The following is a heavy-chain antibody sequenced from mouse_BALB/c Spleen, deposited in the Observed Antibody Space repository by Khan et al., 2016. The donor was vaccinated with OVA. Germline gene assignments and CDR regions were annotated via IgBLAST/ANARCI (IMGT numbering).Heavy chain of an antibody. D-gene: IGHD1-1*02. V-gene: IGHV9-3-1*01. CDR1: GYTFTNYG. CDR2: INTYTGEP. Sequence: QIQLVQSGPELKKPGETVKISCKASGYTFTNYGMHWVKPAPGKGLKWMGWINTYTGEPTYADDFKGRFAFSLETSASTAYLQINNLKNEDTATYFCASGGYWYFDVWGAGTTVTVSS. J-gene: IGHJ1*01. CDR3: ASGGYWYFDV.